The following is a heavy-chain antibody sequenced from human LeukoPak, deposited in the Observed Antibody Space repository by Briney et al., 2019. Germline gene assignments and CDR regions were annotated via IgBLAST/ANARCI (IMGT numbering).Heavy chain of an antibody. CDR2: IYYSGST. Sequence: SETLSLTCTVSGGSISSGGYYWSWIRQHPGKGLEWIGYIYYSGSTYYNPSLKSRVTISVDTSKNQFSLKLSYVTAADTAVYYCAREVIVVVPAASRWFDPWGQGTLVTVSS. CDR3: AREVIVVVPAASRWFDP. D-gene: IGHD2-2*01. CDR1: GGSISSGGYY. V-gene: IGHV4-31*03. J-gene: IGHJ5*02.